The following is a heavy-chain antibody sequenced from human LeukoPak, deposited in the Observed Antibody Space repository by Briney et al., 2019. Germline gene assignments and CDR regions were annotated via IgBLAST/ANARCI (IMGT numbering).Heavy chain of an antibody. Sequence: GGSLRLSCAASGFTFDDYAMHLVRQAPGKGLEWVSLISGDVGSTYYADSVKGRFTISRDNSKNSLYLQMNSLRTEDTALYYCAKVLGYYDSSGYYQEGGFDYWGQGTLVTVSS. D-gene: IGHD3-22*01. CDR2: ISGDVGST. CDR3: AKVLGYYDSSGYYQEGGFDY. V-gene: IGHV3-43*02. CDR1: GFTFDDYA. J-gene: IGHJ4*02.